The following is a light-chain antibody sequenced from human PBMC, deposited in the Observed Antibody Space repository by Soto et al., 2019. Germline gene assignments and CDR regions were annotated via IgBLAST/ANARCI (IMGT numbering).Light chain of an antibody. CDR3: QQYNSYSLT. J-gene: IGKJ1*01. V-gene: IGKV1-5*03. CDR2: KAS. Sequence: DIQMTQSPSTLSASVGDRVTITFLASQSISSWLAWYQQRPGKAPKLLIYKASSLESGVPSRFSGSGSGTEFALTISSLQPGDFATYYCQQYNSYSLTFGQGTKVDTK. CDR1: QSISSW.